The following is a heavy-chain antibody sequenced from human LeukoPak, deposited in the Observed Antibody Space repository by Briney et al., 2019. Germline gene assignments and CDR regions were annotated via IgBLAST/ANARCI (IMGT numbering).Heavy chain of an antibody. CDR3: ARDSRYFDWLPPQYYYYYYYMDV. Sequence: ASVKVSCKASGYTFTSYYMHWVRQAPGQGLEWMGIINPSGGSTSYAQKFQGRVTMTRDTSTSTVYMELSSLRSEDTAVCYCARDSRYFDWLPPQYYYYYYYMDVWGKGTTVTISS. CDR1: GYTFTSYY. CDR2: INPSGGST. J-gene: IGHJ6*03. V-gene: IGHV1-46*01. D-gene: IGHD3-9*01.